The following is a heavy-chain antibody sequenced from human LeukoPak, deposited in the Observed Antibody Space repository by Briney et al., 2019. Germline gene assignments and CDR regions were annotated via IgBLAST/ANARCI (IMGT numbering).Heavy chain of an antibody. D-gene: IGHD3-22*01. V-gene: IGHV4-39*02. J-gene: IGHJ4*02. CDR3: ARDAYYYDSSGYYYFDY. Sequence: SETLSLTCTVSGGSISSSSYYWGWIRQPPGKGLEWIGSIYYSGSTYYNPSLKSRVTISVDTSKNQFSLKLSSVTAADTAVYCCARDAYYYDSSGYYYFDYWDQGTLVIVSS. CDR1: GGSISSSSYY. CDR2: IYYSGST.